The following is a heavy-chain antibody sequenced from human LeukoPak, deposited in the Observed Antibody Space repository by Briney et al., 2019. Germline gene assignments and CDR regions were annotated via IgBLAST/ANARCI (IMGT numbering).Heavy chain of an antibody. J-gene: IGHJ6*02. V-gene: IGHV4-34*01. CDR1: GGSFSGYY. CDR3: ARGWDTGYGYYGMDV. Sequence: PSETLSLTCAVYGGSFSGYYWSWIRQPPGKGLEWIGEINHSGSTNYNPSLKSRVTISVDTSKNQFSLKLSSVTATDTAVYYCARGWDTGYGYYGMDVWGQGTTVTVPS. D-gene: IGHD5-18*01. CDR2: INHSGST.